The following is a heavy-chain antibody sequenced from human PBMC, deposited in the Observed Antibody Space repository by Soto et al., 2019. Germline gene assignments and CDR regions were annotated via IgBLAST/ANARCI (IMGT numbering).Heavy chain of an antibody. Sequence: QVQLVESGGGVVQPGRSLRLSCAASGFTFSSYGMHWVRQAPGKGLEWVALISHDGSNKYYVDSVKGRFTISRDNSKNTLFLQMNSLRAGDTAVYYCAKDRLRGGFLTTATTNCMDVW. J-gene: IGHJ6*01. CDR1: GFTFSSYG. CDR2: ISHDGSNK. D-gene: IGHD1-26*01. V-gene: IGHV3-30*18. CDR3: AKDRLRGGFLTTATTNCMDV.